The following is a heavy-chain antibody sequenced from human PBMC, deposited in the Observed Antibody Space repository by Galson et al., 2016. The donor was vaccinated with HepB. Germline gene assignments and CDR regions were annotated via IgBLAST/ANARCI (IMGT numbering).Heavy chain of an antibody. J-gene: IGHJ4*02. CDR3: ASSTSSLYDFYY. CDR2: ISAYTGNT. CDR1: GYTFTTSG. V-gene: IGHV1-18*01. Sequence: SVKVSCKASGYTFTTSGISWVRQAPGQGLEWMGWISAYTGNTNYAQKLQGRVSMTTDTSTSTTYMELRSLRSDDTAVYYCASSTSSLYDFYYWGQGTLVTVSS. D-gene: IGHD6-13*01.